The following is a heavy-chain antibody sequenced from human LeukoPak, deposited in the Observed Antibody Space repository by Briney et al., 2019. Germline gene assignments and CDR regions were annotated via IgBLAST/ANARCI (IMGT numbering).Heavy chain of an antibody. Sequence: SVKVSCKASGYTFSDYDVNWVRQAPGQGLEWMGRIIPILGIANYAQKFQGRVTITADKSTSTAYMELSSLRSEDTAVYYCARVVGYCSGGSCQGWFDPWGQGTLVTVSS. D-gene: IGHD2-15*01. J-gene: IGHJ5*02. CDR3: ARVVGYCSGGSCQGWFDP. CDR2: IIPILGIA. CDR1: GYTFSDYD. V-gene: IGHV1-69*04.